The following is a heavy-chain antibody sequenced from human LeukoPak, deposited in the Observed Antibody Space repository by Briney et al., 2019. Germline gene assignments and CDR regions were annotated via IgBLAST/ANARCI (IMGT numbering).Heavy chain of an antibody. CDR3: AKGRRITMIVVVTNPFDY. J-gene: IGHJ4*02. V-gene: IGHV3-23*01. CDR2: ISGGDTKT. Sequence: PGGSLRLSCAASGFTFTANAMTWVRQVPGKGLEWVSSISGGDTKTYYADSVRGRFTISRDNSKNTLYLQMNSLRAEDTAVYYCAKGRRITMIVVVTNPFDYWGQGTLVTVSS. D-gene: IGHD3-22*01. CDR1: GFTFTANA.